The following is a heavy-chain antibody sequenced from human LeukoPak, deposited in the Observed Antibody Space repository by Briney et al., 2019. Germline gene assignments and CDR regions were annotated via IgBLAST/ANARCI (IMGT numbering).Heavy chain of an antibody. CDR2: INVEGSYI. V-gene: IGHV3-74*01. Sequence: PGGSLRLSCAASGFTVSRYWMHWARQAPGKGLVWVARINVEGSYIDYAESVKGRFTISRDSAMNTLYLQMNSVRAEDTAVYSCARDLTGPYDHWGQGTLVTVSS. J-gene: IGHJ4*02. CDR3: ARDLTGPYDH. D-gene: IGHD3-22*01. CDR1: GFTVSRYW.